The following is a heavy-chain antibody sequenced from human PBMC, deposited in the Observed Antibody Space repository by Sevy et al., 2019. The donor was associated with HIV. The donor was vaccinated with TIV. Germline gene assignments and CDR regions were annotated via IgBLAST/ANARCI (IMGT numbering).Heavy chain of an antibody. V-gene: IGHV4-30-2*01. CDR2: IYHSGST. CDR1: GGSISSGGYS. CDR3: ARGEGPYSSSWYDWFDP. D-gene: IGHD6-13*01. J-gene: IGHJ5*02. Sequence: SETLSLTCAVSGGSISSGGYSWSWIRQPPGKGLEWIGYIYHSGSTYYNPSLKSRVTISVDRSKNQFSLKLSSVTAADTAVYYCARGEGPYSSSWYDWFDPWGQGTLVTVSS.